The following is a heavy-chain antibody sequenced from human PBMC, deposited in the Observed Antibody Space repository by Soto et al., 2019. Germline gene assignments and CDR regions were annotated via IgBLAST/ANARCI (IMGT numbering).Heavy chain of an antibody. Sequence: SVPVSCKASGGTFSSYAISWVRQAPAQGLEWMGGIIPVFGTANYAQKFQCRVTITADESTSTAYMELSSLRSEDTVVYYCASCCGDGYSGAYYYGMDFWGQGTTVTVSS. CDR3: ASCCGDGYSGAYYYGMDF. CDR2: IIPVFGTA. CDR1: GGTFSSYA. V-gene: IGHV1-69*13. J-gene: IGHJ6*02. D-gene: IGHD2-21*02.